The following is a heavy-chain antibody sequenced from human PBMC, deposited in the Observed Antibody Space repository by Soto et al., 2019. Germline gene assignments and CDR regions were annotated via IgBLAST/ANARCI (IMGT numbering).Heavy chain of an antibody. Sequence: QVQLVQSGAEVKKPGSSVKVSCKASGGTFSSYAISWVRQAPGQGLEWMGEIISFFGTANYAKKFQGRVTITADESTSTAYMELSSLRSEDTAVYYCARDRGPSSGYYPYWFDPWGQGTLVTVSS. J-gene: IGHJ5*02. CDR3: ARDRGPSSGYYPYWFDP. CDR2: IISFFGTA. CDR1: GGTFSSYA. V-gene: IGHV1-69*12. D-gene: IGHD3-22*01.